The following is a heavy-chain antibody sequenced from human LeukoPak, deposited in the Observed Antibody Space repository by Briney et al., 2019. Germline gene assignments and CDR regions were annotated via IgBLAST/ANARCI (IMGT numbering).Heavy chain of an antibody. CDR1: GFTFSRYT. CDR2: ISYDGNNK. D-gene: IGHD3-10*01. J-gene: IGHJ5*02. Sequence: KAGGSLRLSCAASGFTFSRYTIHWVRQAPGKGLEWVAVISYDGNNKFYADSVKGRFTISRDNSKNTLYLQMNSLRAEDTAVYYCARAPTRQRITLNRGVLGFDPWGQGTLVTVSS. CDR3: ARAPTRQRITLNRGVLGFDP. V-gene: IGHV3-30-3*01.